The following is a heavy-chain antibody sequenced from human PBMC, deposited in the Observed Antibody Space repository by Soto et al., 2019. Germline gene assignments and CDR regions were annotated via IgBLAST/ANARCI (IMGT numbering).Heavy chain of an antibody. CDR3: AKAGGSIVGAKGIDY. Sequence: GGSLRLSCAASGFTFSSYGMHWVRQAPGKGLEWVAVISYDGSNKYYADSVKGRFTISRDNSKNTLYLQMNSLRAEDTAVYYCAKAGGSIVGAKGIDYWGQGTLVTVSS. J-gene: IGHJ4*02. CDR1: GFTFSSYG. CDR2: ISYDGSNK. V-gene: IGHV3-30*18. D-gene: IGHD1-26*01.